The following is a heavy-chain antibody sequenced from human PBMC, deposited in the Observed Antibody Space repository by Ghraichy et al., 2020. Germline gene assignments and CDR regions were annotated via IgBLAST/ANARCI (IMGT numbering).Heavy chain of an antibody. CDR1: GFTFSDYY. D-gene: IGHD6-13*01. CDR3: ASSLISSSWYYYYGMDV. Sequence: GGSLRLSCAASGFTFSDYYMSWIRQAPGKGLEWVSYISSSGSTIYYADSVKGRFTISRDNAKNSLYLQMNSLRAEDTAVYYCASSLISSSWYYYYGMDVWGQGTTVTVSS. CDR2: ISSSGSTI. J-gene: IGHJ6*02. V-gene: IGHV3-11*01.